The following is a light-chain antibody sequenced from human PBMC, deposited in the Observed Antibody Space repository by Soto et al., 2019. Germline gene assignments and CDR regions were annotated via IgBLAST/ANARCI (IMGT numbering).Light chain of an antibody. Sequence: DILMTQSPSSLSASVGDRVTITCRASQSIGRYLNWYQQKPGNAPKLLIYAASSLQSVTPSRFSGSGSGTDFTLSISSLQQDDFATYYCQQSNSSPYTFGQGTKLEIK. CDR1: QSIGRY. J-gene: IGKJ2*01. V-gene: IGKV1-39*01. CDR2: AAS. CDR3: QQSNSSPYT.